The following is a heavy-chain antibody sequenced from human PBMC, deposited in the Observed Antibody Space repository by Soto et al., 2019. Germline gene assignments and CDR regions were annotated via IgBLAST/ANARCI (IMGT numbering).Heavy chain of an antibody. CDR1: GGTFSSYA. CDR3: AARYSSSWHPLYYYYGMDV. CDR2: IIPIFGTA. V-gene: IGHV1-69*01. J-gene: IGHJ6*02. Sequence: QVQLVQSGAEVKKPGSSVKVSCKASGGTFSSYAISWVRQAPGQGLEWMGGIIPIFGTANYAHKFQGRATITADESTSTAYMELSSLRSEDTAVYYCAARYSSSWHPLYYYYGMDVWGQGTTVTVSS. D-gene: IGHD6-13*01.